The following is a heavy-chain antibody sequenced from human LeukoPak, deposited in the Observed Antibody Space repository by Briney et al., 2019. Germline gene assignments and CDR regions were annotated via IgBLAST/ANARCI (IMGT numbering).Heavy chain of an antibody. Sequence: SGTLSLTCAVSGGSISSSNWWSWVRQPPGKGLEWIGEINHSGSTNYNPSLKSRVTISVDTSKNQFSLKLSSVTAADTAVYYCARGGYYYDSSGYGRTGSFFDYWGQGTLVTVSS. CDR2: INHSGST. CDR1: GGSISSSNW. D-gene: IGHD3-22*01. CDR3: ARGGYYYDSSGYGRTGSFFDY. J-gene: IGHJ4*02. V-gene: IGHV4-4*02.